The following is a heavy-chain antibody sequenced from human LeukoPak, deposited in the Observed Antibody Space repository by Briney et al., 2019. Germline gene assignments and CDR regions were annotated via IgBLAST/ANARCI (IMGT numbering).Heavy chain of an antibody. CDR2: INHSGST. V-gene: IGHV4-34*01. Sequence: SETLSLTCAVYGGSFSGYYWSWIRQPPGKGLEWIGEINHSGSTNYNPSLKSRVTISVDTSKNQFSLKLSSVTAADTAVYYCARETTITIFGVVMGSHGMDVWGQGTTVTVSS. J-gene: IGHJ6*02. CDR1: GGSFSGYY. CDR3: ARETTITIFGVVMGSHGMDV. D-gene: IGHD3-3*01.